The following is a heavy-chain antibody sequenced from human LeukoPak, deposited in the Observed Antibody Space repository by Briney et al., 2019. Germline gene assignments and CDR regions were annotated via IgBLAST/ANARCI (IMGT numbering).Heavy chain of an antibody. CDR3: TVQLSQ. V-gene: IGHV3-23*01. D-gene: IGHD6-6*01. Sequence: GGSLRLSCAASGFNFSIYAMSWVRQAPGRGLQWVSGISASGATTYYADSLKGRFTVSRDISKNTLCLQMNSLKTEDTAVYYCTVQLSQWGQGTLVTVSS. CDR1: GFNFSIYA. CDR2: ISASGATT. J-gene: IGHJ4*02.